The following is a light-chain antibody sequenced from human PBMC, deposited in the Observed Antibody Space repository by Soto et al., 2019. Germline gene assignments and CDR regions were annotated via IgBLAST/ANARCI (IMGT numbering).Light chain of an antibody. V-gene: IGLV2-14*03. CDR1: SSDVGAYNF. J-gene: IGLJ1*01. CDR3: SSYTSSSTHV. Sequence: QSALTQPASVSGSPGQSITISCTGTSSDVGAYNFVSWYQQHPGKVPKLMIFDVSSRPSGVSDRFSGSKSGNTASLTISGLQAEDEGDYYCSSYTSSSTHVFGSETKLTVL. CDR2: DVS.